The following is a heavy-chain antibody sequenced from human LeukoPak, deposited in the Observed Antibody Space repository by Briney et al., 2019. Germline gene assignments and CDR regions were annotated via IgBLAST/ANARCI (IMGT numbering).Heavy chain of an antibody. CDR3: ATSIENL. CDR1: GGTFNNYA. V-gene: IGHV1-69*13. D-gene: IGHD3-3*02. J-gene: IGHJ4*02. Sequence: SVKVSCKASGGTFNNYAINWVRQAPGQGLEWMGGIIPIFGSSNYAQKFQGRVTITAGESTTTAYMELSSLRSEDTAVYYCATSIENLWGQGTLVTVSS. CDR2: IIPIFGSS.